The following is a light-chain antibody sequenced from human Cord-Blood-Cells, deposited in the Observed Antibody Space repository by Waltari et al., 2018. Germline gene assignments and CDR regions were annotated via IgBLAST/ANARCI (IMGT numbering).Light chain of an antibody. CDR2: EVS. V-gene: IGLV2-14*01. J-gene: IGLJ1*01. CDR3: SSYTSSSTYV. Sequence: QSALTQPAPVSGSPGQSITISCTGTSRAVGGYNYVSWYQQHPGKAPKLMIYEVSNRPSGVSNRFSGSKSGNTASLTISGLQAEDEADYYCSSYTSSSTYVFGTGTKVTVL. CDR1: SRAVGGYNY.